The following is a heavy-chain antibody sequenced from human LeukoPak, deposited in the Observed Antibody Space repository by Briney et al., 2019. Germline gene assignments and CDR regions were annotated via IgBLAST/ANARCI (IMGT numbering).Heavy chain of an antibody. J-gene: IGHJ6*02. D-gene: IGHD6-19*01. CDR3: ARWEVVDQGIAVAGTRGSLYYYYGMDV. CDR1: GGTFSIYA. CDR2: IIPIFGTA. Sequence: SVTVSCKASGGTFSIYAISWVRQAPGQGLEWMGGIIPIFGTANYAQKFQGRVTITADESTSTAYMELSSLRSEDTAVYYCARWEVVDQGIAVAGTRGSLYYYYGMDVWGQGTTVTVSS. V-gene: IGHV1-69*01.